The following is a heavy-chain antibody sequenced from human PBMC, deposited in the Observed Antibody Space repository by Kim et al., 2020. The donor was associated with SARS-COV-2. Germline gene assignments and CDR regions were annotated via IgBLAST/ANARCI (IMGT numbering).Heavy chain of an antibody. CDR2: INHSGST. D-gene: IGHD3-16*01. CDR3: ARGGGREAPFYGMDV. CDR1: GGSFSGYY. J-gene: IGHJ6*02. V-gene: IGHV4-34*01. Sequence: SETLSLTCAVYGGSFSGYYWSWIRQPPGKGLEWIGEINHSGSTNYNPSLKSRVTISVDTSKNQFSLKLSSVTAADTAVYYCARGGGREAPFYGMDVWGQGTTVTVSS.